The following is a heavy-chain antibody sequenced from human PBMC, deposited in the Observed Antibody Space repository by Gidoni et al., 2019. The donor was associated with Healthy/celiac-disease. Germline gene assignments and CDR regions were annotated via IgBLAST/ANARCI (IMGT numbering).Heavy chain of an antibody. CDR2: PYYRSKWYN. CDR3: AREYSSGWYDAFDI. J-gene: IGHJ3*02. D-gene: IGHD6-19*01. Sequence: QVQLQQSGPGLVQPSQPLSHTCAISGDSVSSNSAAWTWIRQSPSRGLEWLGRPYYRSKWYNDYAVSVKSRITINPDTSKNQFSLQLNSVTPEDTAVYYCAREYSSGWYDAFDIWGQGTMVTVSS. V-gene: IGHV6-1*01. CDR1: GDSVSSNSAA.